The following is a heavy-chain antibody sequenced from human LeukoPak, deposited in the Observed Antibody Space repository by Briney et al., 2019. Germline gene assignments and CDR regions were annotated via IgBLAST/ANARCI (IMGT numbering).Heavy chain of an antibody. CDR3: AREGGTVLGFDY. Sequence: SETLSLTCTVSGGSISSYYWSWIRQPPGKGLEWIGYIYYSGSTNYNPSLKSRVTISVDTSKNQFSLKLSSVTAADTAVYYCAREGGTVLGFDYWGRGTLVTVSS. CDR1: GGSISSYY. CDR2: IYYSGST. V-gene: IGHV4-59*01. J-gene: IGHJ4*02. D-gene: IGHD2-15*01.